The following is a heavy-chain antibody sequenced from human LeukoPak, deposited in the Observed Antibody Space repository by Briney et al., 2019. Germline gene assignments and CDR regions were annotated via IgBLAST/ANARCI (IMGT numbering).Heavy chain of an antibody. J-gene: IGHJ6*02. CDR2: IYYSGST. D-gene: IGHD3-10*01. Sequence: SETPSLTCTVSGGSISSSSYYWGWIRQPPGKGLEWIGSIYYSGSTYYNPSLKSRVTISVDTSKNQFSLKLSSVTAADTAVYYCARHSPGITMVRGVTNRYFMDVWGQGTTVTVSS. CDR1: GGSISSSSYY. CDR3: ARHSPGITMVRGVTNRYFMDV. V-gene: IGHV4-39*01.